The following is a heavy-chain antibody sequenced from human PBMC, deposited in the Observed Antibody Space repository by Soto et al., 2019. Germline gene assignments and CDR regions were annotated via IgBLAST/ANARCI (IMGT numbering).Heavy chain of an antibody. Sequence: DVQLVESGGGSVQPGGSLSLSCAATGFTFSYYWMHWVRQAPGKGLVWVSRIHSDGSSTTDADSVKGRFTISRDNAKNTLYLQMTSLRAEDTAVYYCARGQGGAFDLWGQGTMVTVAS. D-gene: IGHD3-16*01. J-gene: IGHJ3*01. V-gene: IGHV3-74*01. CDR1: GFTFSYYW. CDR2: IHSDGSST. CDR3: ARGQGGAFDL.